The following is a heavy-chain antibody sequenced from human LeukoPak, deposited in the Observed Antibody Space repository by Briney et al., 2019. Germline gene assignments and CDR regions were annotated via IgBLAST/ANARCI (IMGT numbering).Heavy chain of an antibody. CDR2: INPSGGST. CDR1: GNTFTSYY. Sequence: ASVKVSCKASGNTFTSYYMHWVRQAPGQGLEWMGIINPSGGSTSYAQKFQGRVTMTRDTSTSTVYMELSSLRSEDTAVYYCAREKSGWYPRTYGMDVWGQGTTVTVSS. D-gene: IGHD6-19*01. J-gene: IGHJ6*02. V-gene: IGHV1-46*01. CDR3: AREKSGWYPRTYGMDV.